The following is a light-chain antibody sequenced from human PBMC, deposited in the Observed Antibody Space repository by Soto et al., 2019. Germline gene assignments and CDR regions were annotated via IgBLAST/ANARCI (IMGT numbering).Light chain of an antibody. CDR3: QQYSSVWT. V-gene: IGKV3-20*01. CDR1: QSFSSNY. J-gene: IGKJ1*01. Sequence: EIVLTQSPGTLSLSPGERATLSCRASQSFSSNYLAWYQQKPGQAPRILIYGATTRATGIPDRFSGSESGTDFTLTISPLEPEDSAVYYCQQYSSVWTFGQGTKV. CDR2: GAT.